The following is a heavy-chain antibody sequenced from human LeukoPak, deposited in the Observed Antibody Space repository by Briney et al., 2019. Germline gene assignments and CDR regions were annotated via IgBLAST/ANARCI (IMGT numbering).Heavy chain of an antibody. CDR2: INHSGST. D-gene: IGHD6-19*01. CDR3: ARIRAAVAGIGIDP. Sequence: SETLSLTCAVYGGSFSGYYWSWIRQPPGKGLEWIGEINHSGSTNYNPSLNSRVTISVDTSKNQFSLKLSSVTAADTAVYYCARIRAAVAGIGIDPWGQGTLVTVSS. J-gene: IGHJ5*02. V-gene: IGHV4-34*01. CDR1: GGSFSGYY.